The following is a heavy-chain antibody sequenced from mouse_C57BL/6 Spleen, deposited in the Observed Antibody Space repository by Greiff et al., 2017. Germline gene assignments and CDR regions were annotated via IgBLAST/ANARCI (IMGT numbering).Heavy chain of an antibody. CDR3: SAGGSLYYFDY. Sequence: VQLQQSGAELVRPGASVKLSCTASGFTIKDYYMHWVKQRPEQGLEWIGRIDPEDGDPEYAPKFQGKATMTADTSSNTAYLQLSSLAAEASAVSYCSAGGSLYYFDYWGQGTTLTVSS. CDR1: GFTIKDYY. CDR2: IDPEDGDP. V-gene: IGHV14-1*01. D-gene: IGHD1-1*02. J-gene: IGHJ2*01.